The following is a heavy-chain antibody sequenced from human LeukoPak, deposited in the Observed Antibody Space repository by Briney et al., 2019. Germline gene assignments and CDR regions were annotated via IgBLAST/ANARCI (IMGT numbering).Heavy chain of an antibody. V-gene: IGHV1-18*01. J-gene: IGHJ5*02. CDR1: GYTFTSYG. CDR3: ARVVLGGSGSYYNSGWFDP. CDR2: ISAYNGNT. Sequence: ASVKVSCKASGYTFTSYGISWVRQAPGQGLEWMGWISAYNGNTNYAQELQGRVTMTTDTSTSTAYMELRSLRSDDTAVYYCARVVLGGSGSYYNSGWFDPWGQGTLVTVSS. D-gene: IGHD3-10*01.